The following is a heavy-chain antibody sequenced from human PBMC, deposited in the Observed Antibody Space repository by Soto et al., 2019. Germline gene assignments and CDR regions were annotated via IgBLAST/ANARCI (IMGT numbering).Heavy chain of an antibody. CDR3: ARNQITYYDNISGSLYFFDS. CDR1: GGSISNGGYY. D-gene: IGHD3-16*01. CDR2: IYYSGST. Sequence: SETLSLTCTISGGSISNGGYYWSWIRQHPGKGLEGIGDIYYSGSTFYNSSPKGRVTISIDTSKNQFSLNLRSVTAADTAVYYCARNQITYYDNISGSLYFFDSWGQGTLVTVSS. V-gene: IGHV4-31*03. J-gene: IGHJ4*02.